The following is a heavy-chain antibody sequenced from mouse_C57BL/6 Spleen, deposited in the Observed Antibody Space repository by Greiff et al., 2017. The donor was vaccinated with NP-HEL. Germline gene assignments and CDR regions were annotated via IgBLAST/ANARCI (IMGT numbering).Heavy chain of an antibody. CDR2: IDPSDSYT. Sequence: VQLQQPGAELVMPGASVKLSCKASGYTFTSYWMHWVKQRPGQGLEWIGEIDPSDSYTNYNQKFKGKSTLTVDKSSSTAYMQLSSLTSEDSAVYYCARDGPGAMDYWGQGTSVTVSS. J-gene: IGHJ4*01. D-gene: IGHD2-3*01. CDR1: GYTFTSYW. CDR3: ARDGPGAMDY. V-gene: IGHV1-69*01.